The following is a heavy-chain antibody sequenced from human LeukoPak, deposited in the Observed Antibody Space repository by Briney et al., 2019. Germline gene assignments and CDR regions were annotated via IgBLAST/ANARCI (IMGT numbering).Heavy chain of an antibody. J-gene: IGHJ3*02. Sequence: GGALRLSCAASGFTFSSYWMHCVRQAPGKGLVWVSRINSDGRSTSYADSVKGRFTISRDNAKNTLYLQMYSLRAEDTDLYYCASFGGYLDAFDIWGQGTMVIVSS. CDR1: GFTFSSYW. CDR3: ASFGGYLDAFDI. CDR2: INSDGRST. D-gene: IGHD3-10*01. V-gene: IGHV3-74*01.